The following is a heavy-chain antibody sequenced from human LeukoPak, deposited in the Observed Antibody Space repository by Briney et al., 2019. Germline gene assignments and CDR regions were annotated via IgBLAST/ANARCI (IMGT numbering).Heavy chain of an antibody. D-gene: IGHD5-12*01. CDR2: ISYDGSNK. J-gene: IGHJ4*02. V-gene: IGHV3-30*18. Sequence: GGSLRLSCAASGFTFSSYGMHWVRQAPGKGLEWVAVISYDGSNKYYADSVKGRFTISRDNSKNTLYLQMNSLRAEDTAVYYCAKTYSGYDYVYWGQGTLVTVSS. CDR1: GFTFSSYG. CDR3: AKTYSGYDYVY.